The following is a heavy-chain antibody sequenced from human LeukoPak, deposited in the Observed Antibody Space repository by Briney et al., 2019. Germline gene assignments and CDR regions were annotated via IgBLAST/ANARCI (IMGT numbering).Heavy chain of an antibody. V-gene: IGHV4-59*01. CDR2: MYYSGSA. D-gene: IGHD5-12*01. Sequence: PSETLSLTCTVSGGTISSYYWSWIRQPPGKGREWIGYMYYSGSANYNPSLKSRVTISVDTSKNQFSLRLSSVTAADTAVYYCARDSGYRRFDYWGQGALVTVSS. CDR3: ARDSGYRRFDY. J-gene: IGHJ4*02. CDR1: GGTISSYY.